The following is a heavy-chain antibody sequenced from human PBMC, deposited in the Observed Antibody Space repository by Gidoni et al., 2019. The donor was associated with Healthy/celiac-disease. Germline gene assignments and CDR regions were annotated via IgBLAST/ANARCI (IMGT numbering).Heavy chain of an antibody. J-gene: IGHJ3*02. D-gene: IGHD3-16*01. V-gene: IGHV3-30-3*01. CDR3: ARVSLEGRGGGGPNAFDI. Sequence: QVQLVESGGGVVQPGRSLRLSCAASGFPFRRYAMHWVRQAPGKGLEWVAVISYDGSNKYYADSVKGRFTISRDNSKNTLYLQRNSLRAEDTAVYYCARVSLEGRGGGGPNAFDIWGQGTMVTVSS. CDR1: GFPFRRYA. CDR2: ISYDGSNK.